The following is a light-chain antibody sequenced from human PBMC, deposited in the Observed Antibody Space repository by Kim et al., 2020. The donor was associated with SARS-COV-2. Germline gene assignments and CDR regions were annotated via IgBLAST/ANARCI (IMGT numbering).Light chain of an antibody. J-gene: IGKJ1*01. Sequence: SASVGDRVTISCRASQSISTWLAWYQQKPRKAPKLLMFKASTLQSGVSSRFSGSGSGTEFTLTVSSLQPDDFATYYCQQYNSYPWTFGQGTKLEI. CDR2: KAS. CDR1: QSISTW. V-gene: IGKV1-5*03. CDR3: QQYNSYPWT.